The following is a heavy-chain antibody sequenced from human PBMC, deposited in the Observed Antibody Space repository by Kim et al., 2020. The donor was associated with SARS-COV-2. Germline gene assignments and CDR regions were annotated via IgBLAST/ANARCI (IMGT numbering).Heavy chain of an antibody. D-gene: IGHD6-13*01. J-gene: IGHJ3*02. V-gene: IGHV4-39*01. CDR3: ARHVGIAAAEDAFDI. Sequence: PSHKSRVTISVDTSKNQFSLKLSSVTAADTAVYYCARHVGIAAAEDAFDIWGQGTMVTVSS.